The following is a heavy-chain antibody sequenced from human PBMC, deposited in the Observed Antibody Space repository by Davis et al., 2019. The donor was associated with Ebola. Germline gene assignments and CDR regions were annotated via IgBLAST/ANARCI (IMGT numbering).Heavy chain of an antibody. V-gene: IGHV4-59*08. CDR2: IYYSGST. Sequence: MPGGSLRLSCTVSGGSISSYYWSWIRQPPGKGLEWIGYIYYSGSTNYNPSLKSRVTISVDTSKNQFSLKLSSVTAADTAVYYCASTYYYDSSGYYGPAKFDYWGQGTLVTVSS. D-gene: IGHD3-22*01. J-gene: IGHJ4*02. CDR3: ASTYYYDSSGYYGPAKFDY. CDR1: GGSISSYY.